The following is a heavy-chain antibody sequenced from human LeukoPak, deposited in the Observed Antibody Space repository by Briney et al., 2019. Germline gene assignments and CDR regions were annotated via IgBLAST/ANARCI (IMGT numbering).Heavy chain of an antibody. D-gene: IGHD3-10*01. CDR1: GYTFTGYY. CDR2: ITPNSGGT. V-gene: IGHV1-2*06. J-gene: IGHJ4*02. CDR3: ARWSTSGGIDY. Sequence: ASVKVSCKASGYTFTGYYIHRVRQAPGQGLAWMGRITPNSGGTNYAQKSQGRVTMTRDTSISTAYMELSRLRSDDTAVYYCARWSTSGGIDYWGQGTLVTVSS.